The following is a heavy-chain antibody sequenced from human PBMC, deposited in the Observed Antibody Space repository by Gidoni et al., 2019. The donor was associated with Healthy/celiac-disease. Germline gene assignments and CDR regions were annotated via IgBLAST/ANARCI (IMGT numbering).Heavy chain of an antibody. CDR2: IRQDGSEK. V-gene: IGHV3-7*01. CDR1: GVTFTTYW. Sequence: EVQLVESGGGLVQPGGSLRLSCAASGVTFTTYWMSWVRPAPGKGLGWVANIRQDGSEKNYVDSVKGRFTISRDNAKNSLYLQINSLRAEDTAVYYCARSGYSSSWYFDYWGQGTLVTVSS. CDR3: ARSGYSSSWYFDY. J-gene: IGHJ4*02. D-gene: IGHD6-13*01.